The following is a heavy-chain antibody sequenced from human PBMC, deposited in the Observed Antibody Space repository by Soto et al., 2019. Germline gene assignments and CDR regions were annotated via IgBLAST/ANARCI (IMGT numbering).Heavy chain of an antibody. CDR3: ARGTYYYGSGSLEYYYYGMDV. CDR1: GFTFSSYW. J-gene: IGHJ6*02. D-gene: IGHD3-10*01. V-gene: IGHV3-74*01. CDR2: INSDGSST. Sequence: GGSLRLSCAASGFTFSSYWMHWVRQAPGKGLVWVSRINSDGSSTSYADSVKGRFTISRDNAKNTLYLQMNSLRAEDTAVYYCARGTYYYGSGSLEYYYYGMDVWGQGTTVTSP.